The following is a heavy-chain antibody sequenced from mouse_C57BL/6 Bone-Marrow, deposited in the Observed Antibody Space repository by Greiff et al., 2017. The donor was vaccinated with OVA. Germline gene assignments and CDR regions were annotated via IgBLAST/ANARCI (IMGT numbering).Heavy chain of an antibody. V-gene: IGHV5-12*01. CDR3: ARGDYDAMDY. J-gene: IGHJ4*01. CDR2: ISNGGGST. Sequence: EVQLVESGGGLVQPGGSLKLSCAASGFTFSDYYMYWVRQTPEKRLEWVAYISNGGGSTYYPDTVKGRFTISRANAKNTLYLQMSRLKSEDTAMYYCARGDYDAMDYWGQGTSVTVSS. CDR1: GFTFSDYY.